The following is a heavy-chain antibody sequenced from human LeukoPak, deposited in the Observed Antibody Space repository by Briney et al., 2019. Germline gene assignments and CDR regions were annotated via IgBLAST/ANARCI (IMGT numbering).Heavy chain of an antibody. Sequence: ASVKVSCKASGYTFTSYYMHWVRQAPGQGLEWMGIINPSGGSTSYAQKFQGRVTMTRDMSTSTVYMEPSSLRSEDTAVYYCARDEYYYDSSGTNWFDPWGQGTLVTVSS. CDR1: GYTFTSYY. V-gene: IGHV1-46*01. D-gene: IGHD3-22*01. CDR2: INPSGGST. J-gene: IGHJ5*02. CDR3: ARDEYYYDSSGTNWFDP.